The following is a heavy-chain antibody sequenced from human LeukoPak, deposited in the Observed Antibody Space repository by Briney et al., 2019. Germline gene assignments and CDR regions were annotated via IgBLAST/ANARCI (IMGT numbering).Heavy chain of an antibody. CDR2: SSPYNGNT. V-gene: IGHV1-18*01. CDR1: GYTFSSYG. CDR3: ARDIVLMVYAIPTLGY. Sequence: ASVKVSCKTSGYTFSSYGLTWMRQAPGQGPEWLGWSSPYNGNTNYAQKFQGRVTMTTDTSTNTAYMELRSLRSDDTAVYYCARDIVLMVYAIPTLGYWGQGTLVTVSS. J-gene: IGHJ4*02. D-gene: IGHD2-8*01.